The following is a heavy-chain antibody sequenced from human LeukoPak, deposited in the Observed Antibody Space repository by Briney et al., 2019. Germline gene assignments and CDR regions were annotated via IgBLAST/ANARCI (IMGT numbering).Heavy chain of an antibody. Sequence: GGSLGLSCAASGFTFDDYAMHWVRQAPGKGLEWVSLISGDGGSTYYADSVKGRFTISRDNSKNSLYLQMNSLRTEDTALYYCAKDIRRFLEWLSSSYYYYGMDVWGQGTTVTVSS. CDR3: AKDIRRFLEWLSSSYYYYGMDV. V-gene: IGHV3-43*02. CDR2: ISGDGGST. J-gene: IGHJ6*02. D-gene: IGHD3-3*01. CDR1: GFTFDDYA.